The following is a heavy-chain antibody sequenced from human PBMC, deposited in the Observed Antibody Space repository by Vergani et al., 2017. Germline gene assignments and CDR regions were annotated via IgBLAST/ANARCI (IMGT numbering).Heavy chain of an antibody. J-gene: IGHJ6*03. Sequence: EVQLLESGGGLVQPGGSLRLSCAASGFTFSSYAMSWVRQAPGKGLEWVSAISGSGGSTYYADSVKGRFTISRDNSKNTLYLQMNSLRAEDTAVYYCAKAGGSYYYYYYMDVWGKGTTVTVPS. CDR3: AKAGGSYYYYYYMDV. CDR1: GFTFSSYA. CDR2: ISGSGGST. V-gene: IGHV3-23*01. D-gene: IGHD1-26*01.